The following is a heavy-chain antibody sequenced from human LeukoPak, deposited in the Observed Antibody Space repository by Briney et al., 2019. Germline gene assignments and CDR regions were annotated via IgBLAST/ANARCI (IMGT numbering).Heavy chain of an antibody. D-gene: IGHD3-10*01. CDR2: ISSSSSYI. Sequence: GGSLRLSCAASGFTFDDYAMHWVRQAPGKGLEWVSSISSSSSYIYYADSVKGRFTISRDNAKNSLYLQMNSLRAEDTAVYYCARGTRPSLLWFGESTFDYWGQGTLVTVSS. CDR3: ARGTRPSLLWFGESTFDY. V-gene: IGHV3-21*01. J-gene: IGHJ4*02. CDR1: GFTFDDYA.